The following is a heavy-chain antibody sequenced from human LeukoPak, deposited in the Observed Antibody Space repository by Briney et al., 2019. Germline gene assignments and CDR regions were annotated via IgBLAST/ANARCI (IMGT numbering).Heavy chain of an antibody. D-gene: IGHD2-2*01. CDR3: ARGYCSSTSCPFDY. V-gene: IGHV4-34*01. Sequence: SETLSLTCAVYGGSFSGYYWSWIRQPPGKGLEWIGEINHSGSTNYNPSLKSRVTISVDTSKNQFSPKLSSVTAADTAVYYCARGYCSSTSCPFDYWGQGTLVTVSS. CDR1: GGSFSGYY. J-gene: IGHJ4*02. CDR2: INHSGST.